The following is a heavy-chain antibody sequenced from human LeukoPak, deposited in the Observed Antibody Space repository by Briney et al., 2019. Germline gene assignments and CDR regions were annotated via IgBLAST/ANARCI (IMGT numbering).Heavy chain of an antibody. CDR1: GFTFSNYD. V-gene: IGHV3-7*01. CDR2: IKQDGSEK. CDR3: ARDGTPYSSSWYYYYYYMDV. J-gene: IGHJ6*03. D-gene: IGHD6-13*01. Sequence: GGSLRLSCAASGFTFSNYDMSWVRQAPGKGLEWVANIKQDGSEKYYVDSVKGRFTISRDNAKNSLYLQMNSLRAEDTAVYYCARDGTPYSSSWYYYYYYMDVWGKGTTVTVSS.